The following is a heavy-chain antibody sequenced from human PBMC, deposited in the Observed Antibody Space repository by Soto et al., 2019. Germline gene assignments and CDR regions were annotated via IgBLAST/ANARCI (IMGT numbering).Heavy chain of an antibody. CDR1: GGSITSNYW. CDR3: ARDRSSGDTTDY. Sequence: QVQLQESGPGLVKPSGTLSLTCAVSGGSITSNYWWSWVRQSPGKGLEWIGEIYHSGGTNYNPSLKSRVTISVDKSKNQFSLKLNSVTAADSAVYYCARDRSSGDTTDYWGQGTLVTVS. J-gene: IGHJ4*02. CDR2: IYHSGGT. V-gene: IGHV4-4*02. D-gene: IGHD6-19*01.